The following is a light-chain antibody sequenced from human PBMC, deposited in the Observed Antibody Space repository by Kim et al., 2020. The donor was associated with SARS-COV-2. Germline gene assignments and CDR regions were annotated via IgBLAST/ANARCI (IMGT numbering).Light chain of an antibody. CDR2: YDS. CDR1: NIGSKS. V-gene: IGLV3-21*04. J-gene: IGLJ1*01. CDR3: QVWDSGSDHYV. Sequence: SYELTQPPSVSVAPGKTARITCGGNNIGSKSVHWYQQKPGQAPVLVIYYDSDRPSGIPERFSGSNSGNTATLTISRVEAGDEADYYCQVWDSGSDHYVFG.